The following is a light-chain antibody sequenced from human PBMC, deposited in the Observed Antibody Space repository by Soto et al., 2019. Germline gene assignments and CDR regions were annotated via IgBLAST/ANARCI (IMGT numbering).Light chain of an antibody. V-gene: IGKV1-5*03. CDR2: RTS. CDR1: QIINTW. J-gene: IGKJ3*01. Sequence: DIQMTQSPSSLSASVGDRVTITCRASQIINTWLAWYQQKPGKAPKLLIYRTSNLVNGVPSRFIDSGSGTEFTLTISSLQPDDFSIYYCQHYETYSGTFGPGTKVNI. CDR3: QHYETYSGT.